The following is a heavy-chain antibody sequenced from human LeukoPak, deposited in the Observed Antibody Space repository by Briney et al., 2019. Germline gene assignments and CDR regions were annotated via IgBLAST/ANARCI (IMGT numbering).Heavy chain of an antibody. D-gene: IGHD3-3*01. Sequence: RTGGSLRLSCAASGFTFSSYAMSWVRQAPGKGLEWVSAISGSGGSTYYADSVKGRFTISRDNSKNTLYLQMNSLRAEDTAVYYCAKGPNWYYDFWSGYPHIWGQGTMVTVSS. CDR1: GFTFSSYA. CDR2: ISGSGGST. J-gene: IGHJ3*02. V-gene: IGHV3-23*01. CDR3: AKGPNWYYDFWSGYPHI.